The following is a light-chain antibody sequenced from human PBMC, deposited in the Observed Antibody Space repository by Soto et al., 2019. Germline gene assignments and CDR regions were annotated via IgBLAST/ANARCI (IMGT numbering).Light chain of an antibody. CDR3: AAWDDSLNGYV. V-gene: IGLV1-47*01. CDR2: RNN. Sequence: QSVLTQPPSASGTPGQSVTISCSGSSSNIGTNYVCLYQQLPETAPKLLIYRNNQRPSGVPDRFSGSKSGTSASLAISGLQSEDEADYYCAAWDDSLNGYVFGTGTKVTVL. J-gene: IGLJ1*01. CDR1: SSNIGTNY.